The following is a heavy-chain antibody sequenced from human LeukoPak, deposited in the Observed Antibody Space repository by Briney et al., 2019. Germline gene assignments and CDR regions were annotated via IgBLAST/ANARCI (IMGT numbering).Heavy chain of an antibody. CDR2: INSDGSST. CDR1: GFTFSSYW. D-gene: IGHD3-22*01. J-gene: IGHJ4*02. V-gene: IGHV3-74*01. CDR3: ARDGGDYYDSSGCDY. Sequence: GGSLRLSCAASGFTFSSYWMHWVRQAPGKGLVWVSRINSDGSSTSYADSVKGRFTISRDNAKNTLYLQMNSLRAEDTAVYYCARDGGDYYDSSGCDYWGQGTLVTVSS.